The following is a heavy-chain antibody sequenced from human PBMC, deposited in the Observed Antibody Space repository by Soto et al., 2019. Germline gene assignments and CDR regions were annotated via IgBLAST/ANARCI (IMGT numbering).Heavy chain of an antibody. CDR3: ARAFTMIVFDY. J-gene: IGHJ4*02. Sequence: LSLTCTVSGGSINNGGFYWSWVRQHPGKGLEWIGYIYYSGSSNYNPSLKSRVTISGDTSKNQFSLRLSSVTAADTDACYCARAFTMIVFDYWGQGTLVTVSS. CDR2: IYYSGSS. D-gene: IGHD3-22*01. CDR1: GGSINNGGFY. V-gene: IGHV4-31*03.